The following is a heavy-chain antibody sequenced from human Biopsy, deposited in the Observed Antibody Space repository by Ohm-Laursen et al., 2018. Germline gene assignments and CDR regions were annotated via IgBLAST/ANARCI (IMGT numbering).Heavy chain of an antibody. CDR3: ARGPSGVATIG. J-gene: IGHJ4*02. V-gene: IGHV4-39*01. CDR1: GGSVSSNVAY. Sequence: TLSLTCTVSGGSVSSNVAYWAWIRQPPGKGLESIGSIFYSGITYYNPSLQSRVTMSVDTSKNQFSLNLTSVTAADTAVYYCARGPSGVATIGRGQGTLVTVSS. CDR2: IFYSGIT. D-gene: IGHD5-24*01.